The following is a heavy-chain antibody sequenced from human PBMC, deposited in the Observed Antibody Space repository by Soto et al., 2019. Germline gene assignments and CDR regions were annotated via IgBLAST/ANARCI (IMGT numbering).Heavy chain of an antibody. V-gene: IGHV3-23*01. CDR1: GFTFSRYA. Sequence: EGSLRLSCAASGFTFSRYAMSWVRQTPGKGLEWVSTLSGSGGTTYYADSVKGQFTISRDNSKSTLYLQMNSLRAEDTAVYYCAKGQGGPYYSDSSPYYRTRGSFDYWGQGTLVTVSS. D-gene: IGHD3-22*01. CDR3: AKGQGGPYYSDSSPYYRTRGSFDY. CDR2: LSGSGGTT. J-gene: IGHJ4*02.